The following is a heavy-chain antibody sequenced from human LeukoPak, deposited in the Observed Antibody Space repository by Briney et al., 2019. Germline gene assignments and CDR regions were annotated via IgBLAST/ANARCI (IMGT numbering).Heavy chain of an antibody. V-gene: IGHV3-30-3*01. D-gene: IGHD2-2*01. CDR3: ARGGGVRILDASYCSSTSCHEILVAFDI. CDR1: GFTFSSYA. CDR2: ISYDGSNK. Sequence: SGGSLRLSCAASGFTFSSYAMHWVRQAPGKGLEWVAVISYDGSNKYYADSVKGRFTISRDNSKNTLYLQMNSLGAEDTAVYYCARGGGVRILDASYCSSTSCHEILVAFDIWGQGTMVTVSS. J-gene: IGHJ3*02.